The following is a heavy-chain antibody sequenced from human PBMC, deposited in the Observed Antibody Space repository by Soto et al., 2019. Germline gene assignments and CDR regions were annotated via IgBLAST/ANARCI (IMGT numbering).Heavy chain of an antibody. Sequence: GESLKLSCKSYGYSFTTYWIAWVRQMPGKGLEWMGSIHPGESDTRYSPSFQGQVTISADRSITTAYLQWSSLEASDTAMYYCARHEATYYNFYGMDVWGQGTTVTVSS. CDR1: GYSFTTYW. J-gene: IGHJ6*02. CDR3: ARHEATYYNFYGMDV. CDR2: IHPGESDT. V-gene: IGHV5-51*01.